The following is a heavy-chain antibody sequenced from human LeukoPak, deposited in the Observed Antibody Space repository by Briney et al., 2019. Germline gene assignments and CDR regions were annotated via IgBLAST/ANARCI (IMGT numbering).Heavy chain of an antibody. CDR3: ARELYYYDSSGYGAGTRNAFDI. V-gene: IGHV1-46*01. J-gene: IGHJ3*02. Sequence: KXSCXASGYTFTSYYXHWVRQAPGQGLEWMGIINPSGGSTSYAQKFQGRVTMTRDTSTSTVYMELSSLRSEDTAVYYCARELYYYDSSGYGAGTRNAFDIWGQGTMVTVSS. D-gene: IGHD3-22*01. CDR1: GYTFTSYY. CDR2: INPSGGST.